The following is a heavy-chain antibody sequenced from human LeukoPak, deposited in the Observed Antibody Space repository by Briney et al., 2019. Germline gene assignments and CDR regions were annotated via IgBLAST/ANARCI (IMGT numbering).Heavy chain of an antibody. D-gene: IGHD4-17*01. Sequence: PSETLSLTCTVSGGSISSGGYYWSWIRQHPGKGLEWIGYIYYSGSTYYNPSLKSRVTLSVDTSKNQFSLKLSSVTAADTAVYYCARDERRVHDYAGPSWFDPWGQGTLVTVSS. CDR2: IYYSGST. V-gene: IGHV4-31*03. CDR1: GGSISSGGYY. CDR3: ARDERRVHDYAGPSWFDP. J-gene: IGHJ5*02.